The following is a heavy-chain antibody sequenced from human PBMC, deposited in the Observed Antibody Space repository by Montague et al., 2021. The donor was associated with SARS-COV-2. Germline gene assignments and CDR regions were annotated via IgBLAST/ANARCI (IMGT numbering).Heavy chain of an antibody. CDR3: ARGDWVAIFGVAKYYYYFYMDV. J-gene: IGHJ6*03. V-gene: IGHV4-39*07. CDR2: IYYSGST. CDR1: GGSISSSSYY. D-gene: IGHD3-3*01. Sequence: SETLSLTCTVSGGSISSSSYYWGWIRQPPGKGLEWNGSIYYSGSTYCNPSLKSRVTISVDTSKNQFSLKLSSVTAADTAVYYCARGDWVAIFGVAKYYYYFYMDVWGKGTTVTVSS.